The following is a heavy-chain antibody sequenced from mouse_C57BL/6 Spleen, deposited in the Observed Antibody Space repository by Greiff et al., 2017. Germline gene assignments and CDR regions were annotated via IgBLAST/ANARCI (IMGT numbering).Heavy chain of an antibody. CDR1: GYTFTDYY. D-gene: IGHD1-1*01. CDR3: ARNPLYGSSLDY. CDR2: INPNNGGT. V-gene: IGHV1-26*01. Sequence: EVQLQQSGPELVKPGASVKISCKASGYTFTDYYMNWVKQSHGKSLEWIGDINPNNGGTSYNQKFKGKATLTVDKSSSTAYMELRSLTSEDSAVYYCARNPLYGSSLDYWDQGTTLTVSS. J-gene: IGHJ2*01.